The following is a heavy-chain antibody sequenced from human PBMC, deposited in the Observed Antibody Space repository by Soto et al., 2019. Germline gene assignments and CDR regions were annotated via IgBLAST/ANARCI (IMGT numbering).Heavy chain of an antibody. V-gene: IGHV1-18*01. CDR3: ARGRYGDY. CDR2: ISAHNGNT. J-gene: IGHJ4*02. CDR1: GYAFTTYG. D-gene: IGHD1-1*01. Sequence: QVHLVQSGAEVKKTGASVKVSCQGSGYAFTTYGITWVRQAPGQGLEWMGWISAHNGNTNYAQKLQGRVTVTRDTSTRTAYMELRSLRYDDTAVYYCARGRYGDYWGQGALVTVSS.